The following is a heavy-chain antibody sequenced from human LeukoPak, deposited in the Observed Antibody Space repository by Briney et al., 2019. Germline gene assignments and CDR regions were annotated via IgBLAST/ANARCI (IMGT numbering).Heavy chain of an antibody. V-gene: IGHV1-46*01. D-gene: IGHD1-26*01. CDR3: ARGARGPYYYYYYMDV. CDR1: GYTFTSYY. Sequence: GESLKIPWKGSGYTFTSYYMHWVRQAPGQGLEWMGIINPSGGSTSYAQKFQGRVTMTRDMSTSTVYMELSSLRSEDTAVYYCARGARGPYYYYYYMDVWGKGTTVTVSS. J-gene: IGHJ6*03. CDR2: INPSGGST.